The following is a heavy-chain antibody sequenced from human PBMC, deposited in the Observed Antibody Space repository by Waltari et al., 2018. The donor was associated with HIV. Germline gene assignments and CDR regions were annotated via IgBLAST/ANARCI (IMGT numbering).Heavy chain of an antibody. D-gene: IGHD3-3*01. CDR2: IKPRGGST. CDR3: ARDRVTIYGAAFGLDV. CDR1: GNTFTSYH. J-gene: IGHJ6*02. V-gene: IGHV1-46*01. Sequence: QVHLEQSGAEVRKPGASVKISCRASGNTFTSYHIHWVRQAPGQGLEWRGMIKPRGGSTTYAQKFQGRVTVTRDTSTSTGYMEVRSLRSEDTAVYYCARDRVTIYGAAFGLDVWGQGTTVTVSS.